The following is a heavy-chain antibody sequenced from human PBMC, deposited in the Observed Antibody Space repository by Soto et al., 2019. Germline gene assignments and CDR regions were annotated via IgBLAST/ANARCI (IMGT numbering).Heavy chain of an antibody. J-gene: IGHJ6*02. V-gene: IGHV3-74*01. D-gene: IGHD1-20*01. CDR1: GFIINNYW. CDR2: INGDGTT. CDR3: ARESTITDAYCCNCTDV. Sequence: GVLSPSCAASGFIINNYWIHWVRQAPGKGLVWFARINGDGTTTYVDSVKGRFTISRDNAKNMVYLQMNSLRAEDTAVYYCARESTITDAYCCNCTDVWGQGTTVTVYS.